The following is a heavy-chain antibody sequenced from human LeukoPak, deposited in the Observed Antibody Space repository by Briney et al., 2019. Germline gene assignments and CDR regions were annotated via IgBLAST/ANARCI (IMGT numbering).Heavy chain of an antibody. CDR1: GFTFSSYG. D-gene: IGHD1-26*01. Sequence: PGGSLRLSCAASGFTFSSYGMSWVRQAPGKGLEWVSAISGSGGSTYYADSVKGRFTISRDNSKNMLYLQMNSLRAEDTAVYYCAREGARGQYFDYWGQGTLVTVSS. J-gene: IGHJ4*02. CDR2: ISGSGGST. V-gene: IGHV3-23*01. CDR3: AREGARGQYFDY.